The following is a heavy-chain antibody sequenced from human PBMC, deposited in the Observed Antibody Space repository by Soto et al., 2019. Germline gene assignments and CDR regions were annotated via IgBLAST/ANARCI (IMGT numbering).Heavy chain of an antibody. Sequence: WGSLRLSCAASGFTFSSYAMHWVRQAPGKGLEWVAVISYDGSNKYYADSVKGRFTISRDNSKNTLYLQMNSLRAEDTAVYYCVRENGYYDILTGYLYFDYLGQGTLVTVSS. CDR1: GFTFSSYA. CDR3: VRENGYYDILTGYLYFDY. CDR2: ISYDGSNK. V-gene: IGHV3-30-3*01. J-gene: IGHJ4*02. D-gene: IGHD3-9*01.